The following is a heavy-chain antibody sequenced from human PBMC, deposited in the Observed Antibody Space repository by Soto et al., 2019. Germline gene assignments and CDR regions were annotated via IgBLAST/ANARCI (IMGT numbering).Heavy chain of an antibody. D-gene: IGHD2-21*02. CDR1: GYTFTSYA. J-gene: IGHJ4*02. Sequence: GASVKVSCKASGYTFTSYAMHWVRQAPGQRLEWMGWINAGNGNTKYSQKFQGRVTITRDTSASTAYMELSSLRSEDTAVYYCARERTYCGGDCYPGGYFDYWGQGTLVTVSS. CDR3: ARERTYCGGDCYPGGYFDY. CDR2: INAGNGNT. V-gene: IGHV1-3*01.